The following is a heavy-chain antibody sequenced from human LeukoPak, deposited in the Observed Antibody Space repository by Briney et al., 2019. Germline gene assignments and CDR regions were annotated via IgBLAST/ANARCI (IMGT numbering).Heavy chain of an antibody. Sequence: GGSLRLSCAASGFTFSKAWMIWVRQAPGKGLEWVARIKTRPEGGTTDYATPVKGRFTISRDDSKNTLFLQMNRLKTEDTAVYYCTSSGSRWDYFDYWGQGTLATVSS. D-gene: IGHD4-23*01. J-gene: IGHJ4*02. CDR3: TSSGSRWDYFDY. V-gene: IGHV3-15*01. CDR2: IKTRPEGGTT. CDR1: GFTFSKAW.